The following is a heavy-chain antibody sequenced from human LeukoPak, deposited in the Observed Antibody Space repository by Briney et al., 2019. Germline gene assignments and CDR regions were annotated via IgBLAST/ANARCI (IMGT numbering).Heavy chain of an antibody. CDR2: IRGKANSYAT. CDR1: GFTFSGSA. D-gene: IGHD3-22*01. Sequence: GGSLRLSCAASGFTFSGSAMHWVRQASGKGLEWVGRIRGKANSYATAYAASVKGRFTISRDDSKNTAYLQMNSLKTEDTAVYYCTRPIFDEHYYDSSGYPDYWGQGTLVTVSS. J-gene: IGHJ4*02. V-gene: IGHV3-73*01. CDR3: TRPIFDEHYYDSSGYPDY.